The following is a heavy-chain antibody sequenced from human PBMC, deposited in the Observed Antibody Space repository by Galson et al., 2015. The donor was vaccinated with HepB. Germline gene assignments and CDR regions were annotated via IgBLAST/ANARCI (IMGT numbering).Heavy chain of an antibody. CDR2: ISSGSTNR. CDR1: GLVFSTCT. J-gene: IGHJ4*02. D-gene: IGHD3-22*01. V-gene: IGHV3-21*01. Sequence: SLRLSCAASGLVFSTCTMKWVRQVPGKGLEWVASISSGSTNRFYAESVKGRFTISRDNAKNSLYLQMNSLRAEDTAVYYCARWDHSSASYGAYWGQGTLVTVSS. CDR3: ARWDHSSASYGAY.